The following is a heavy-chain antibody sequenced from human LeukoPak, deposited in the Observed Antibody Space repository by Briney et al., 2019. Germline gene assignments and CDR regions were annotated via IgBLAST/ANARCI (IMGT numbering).Heavy chain of an antibody. CDR1: GFTFSTSW. CDR3: TTYDILTGFDAFDI. Sequence: GGSLRLSCAASGFTFSTSWMHWLRQIPGKGLVWVSRINGDGSSSAYADSVKGRFTISRDNAKNTLYLQMNSLKTEDAAVYYCTTYDILTGFDAFDIWGQGTMVTVSS. J-gene: IGHJ3*02. D-gene: IGHD3-9*01. CDR2: INGDGSSS. V-gene: IGHV3-74*01.